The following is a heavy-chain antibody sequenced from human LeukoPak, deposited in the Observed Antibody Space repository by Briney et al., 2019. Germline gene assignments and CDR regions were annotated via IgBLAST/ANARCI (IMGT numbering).Heavy chain of an antibody. CDR3: ARILYYYGSGSPH. CDR2: INPNSGGT. CDR1: GYTFTGYY. J-gene: IGHJ4*02. D-gene: IGHD3-10*01. Sequence: ASVKVSCKASGYTFTGYYMHWVRQAPGQGLEWWGWINPNSGGTNYAQKLQGRVTMTRDTSISTAYMKLSRLRSGDTAVYYRARILYYYGSGSPHWGQGTLVTVSS. V-gene: IGHV1-2*02.